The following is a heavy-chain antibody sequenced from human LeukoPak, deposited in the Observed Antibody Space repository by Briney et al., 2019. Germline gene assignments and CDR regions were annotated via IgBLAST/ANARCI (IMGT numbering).Heavy chain of an antibody. V-gene: IGHV3-66*01. CDR3: ARDLWNSVYDY. CDR2: IYSGGST. D-gene: IGHD5/OR15-5a*01. Sequence: PGGSLRLSCAASGFTVSSNYMSWVRQAPGKGLEWVSVIYSGGSTYYADSVKGRFTISRDNSKNTLYLQMNSLRAEDTAVYYCARDLWNSVYDYWGQGTLVTVSS. J-gene: IGHJ4*02. CDR1: GFTVSSNY.